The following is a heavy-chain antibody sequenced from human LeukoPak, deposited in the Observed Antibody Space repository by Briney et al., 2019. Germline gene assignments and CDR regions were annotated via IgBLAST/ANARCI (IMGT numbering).Heavy chain of an antibody. J-gene: IGHJ3*02. CDR3: ARARWAHYGGNSEGKAFDI. CDR1: GGSISSGGYY. V-gene: IGHV4-31*03. Sequence: PSETLSLTCTVSGGSISSGGYYWSWIRQHPGKGLEWIGYIYYSGSTYYNPSLKSRVTISVDTSKYQFSLKLSSVTAADTAVYYCARARWAHYGGNSEGKAFDIWGQGTMVTVSS. D-gene: IGHD4-23*01. CDR2: IYYSGST.